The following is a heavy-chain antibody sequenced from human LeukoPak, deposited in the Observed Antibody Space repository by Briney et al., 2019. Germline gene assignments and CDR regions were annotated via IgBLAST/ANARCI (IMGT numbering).Heavy chain of an antibody. CDR3: ARGSVVAANFDF. D-gene: IGHD2-15*01. V-gene: IGHV3-7*01. CDR2: INQDGSEK. J-gene: IGHJ4*02. CDR1: GFTFSDYW. Sequence: GGSLRLSCAASGFTFSDYWMSWVRQAPGKGLEWVANINQDGSEKDYVDSVRGRFTISRDNAKNSLFLQMNILRADDAAVYYCARGSVVAANFDFWGQGTLVSVSS.